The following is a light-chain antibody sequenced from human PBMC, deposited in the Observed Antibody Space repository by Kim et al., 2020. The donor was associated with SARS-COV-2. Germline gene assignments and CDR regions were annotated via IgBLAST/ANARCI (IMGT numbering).Light chain of an antibody. CDR3: QAWDSSTKGV. CDR1: KMGDKY. CDR2: QDT. J-gene: IGLJ3*02. Sequence: VSPGQTASITCSGDKMGDKYVSWYQQSTGQSPVLVIYQDTKRPSGIPERFSGSNAGNTATLTISGTQTMDQADYYCQAWDSSTKGVFGGGTQLTVL. V-gene: IGLV3-1*01.